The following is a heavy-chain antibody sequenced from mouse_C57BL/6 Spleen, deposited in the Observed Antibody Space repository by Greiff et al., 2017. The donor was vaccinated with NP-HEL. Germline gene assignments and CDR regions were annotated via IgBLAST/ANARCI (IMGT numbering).Heavy chain of an antibody. V-gene: IGHV1-64*01. CDR2: IHPDSGST. D-gene: IGHD2-3*01. CDR3: ANRDGHWYFDV. J-gene: IGHJ1*03. CDR1: GYTFTSYW. Sequence: VQLQQPGAELVKPGASVKLSCKASGYTFTSYWMHWVKQRPGQGLEWIGMIHPDSGSTNYNEKFKSKATLTVDKSSSTAYMQLSSLTSEDSAVYYCANRDGHWYFDVWGTGTTVTVSS.